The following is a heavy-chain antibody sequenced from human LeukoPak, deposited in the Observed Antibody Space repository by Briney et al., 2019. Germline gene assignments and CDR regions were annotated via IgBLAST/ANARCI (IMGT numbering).Heavy chain of an antibody. CDR1: GFTFSDYY. Sequence: PGGSLRLSCAASGFTFSDYYMSWIRQAPGKGLEWVSYISSSGSTIYYADSVKSRFTISRDNAKNSLYLQMNSLTAEDTAVYYCAKEQSRVTIDYWGQGTLVTVSS. D-gene: IGHD4-17*01. CDR2: ISSSGSTI. V-gene: IGHV3-11*04. J-gene: IGHJ4*02. CDR3: AKEQSRVTIDY.